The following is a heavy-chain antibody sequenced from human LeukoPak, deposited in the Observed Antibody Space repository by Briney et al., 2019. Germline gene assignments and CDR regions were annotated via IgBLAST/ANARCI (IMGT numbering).Heavy chain of an antibody. CDR2: IYYSGST. V-gene: IGHV4-39*01. Sequence: SETLSLTCTVSGDSFSSSTNYWGWIRQPPGKGLEWIGSIYYSGSTYYNPSLKSRVTISVDTSKNQFSLNLSSVTAADTAVYYCARHVRGHPEGYWGQGTLVTVSS. J-gene: IGHJ4*02. CDR1: GDSFSSSTNY. CDR3: ARHVRGHPEGY.